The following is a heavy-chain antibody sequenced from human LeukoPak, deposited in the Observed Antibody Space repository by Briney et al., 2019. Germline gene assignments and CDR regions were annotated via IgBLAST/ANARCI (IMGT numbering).Heavy chain of an antibody. J-gene: IGHJ5*02. Sequence: SETLSLTCTVSGGSISSGSYYWSWIRQPAGKGLEWIGRIYTSGSTNYNPSLKSRVTISVDTSKNQFSLKLSSVTAADTAVYYCARCSDSSGWFDPWGQGTLVTV. CDR2: IYTSGST. CDR1: GGSISSGSYY. V-gene: IGHV4-61*02. D-gene: IGHD6-19*01. CDR3: ARCSDSSGWFDP.